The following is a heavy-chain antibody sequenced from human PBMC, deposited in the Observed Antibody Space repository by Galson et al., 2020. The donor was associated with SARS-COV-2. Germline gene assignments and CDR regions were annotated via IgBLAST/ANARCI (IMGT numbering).Heavy chain of an antibody. D-gene: IGHD3-3*01. CDR1: RRSYSGYY. CDR3: ARGRSITIFGANYYYYMDV. V-gene: IGHV4-34*01. J-gene: IGHJ6*03. CDR2: ITHSGST. Sequence: SQTLSLTCGAYRRSYSGYYWSWTRQPPGKGLEWIGEITHSGSTNCSPSLKSRVTISVDTYKNQYSLKVSSLTAADAAAYYRARGRSITIFGANYYYYMDVWGKGTTVTVSS.